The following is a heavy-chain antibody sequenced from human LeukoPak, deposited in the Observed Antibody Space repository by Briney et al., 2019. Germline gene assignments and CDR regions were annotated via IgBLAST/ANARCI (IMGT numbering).Heavy chain of an antibody. Sequence: PGTSLRLSCEASGVTFSHFGMHWVRHAPGKGLEWGAVIWSDDTNEYYADSVQGRFTISRDNFKNTVSLQMNSLRAEDTAVYYCANDAQRGFDYSNSLEHWGQGSLVTVSS. CDR2: IWSDDTNE. CDR3: ANDAQRGFDYSNSLEH. J-gene: IGHJ4*02. CDR1: GVTFSHFG. D-gene: IGHD4-11*01. V-gene: IGHV3-33*06.